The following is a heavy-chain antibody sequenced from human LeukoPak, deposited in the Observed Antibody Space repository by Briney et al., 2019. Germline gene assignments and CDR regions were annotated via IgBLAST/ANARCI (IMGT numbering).Heavy chain of an antibody. Sequence: VASVKVSCEASGYTFTGYYMHWVRQAPGQGLEWMGWINPNSGGTNYAQKFQGRVTMTRDTSISTAYMELSRLRSGDTAVYYCARDLVAVAGNFDYWGQGTLVTVSS. CDR3: ARDLVAVAGNFDY. CDR1: GYTFTGYY. D-gene: IGHD6-19*01. V-gene: IGHV1-2*02. J-gene: IGHJ4*02. CDR2: INPNSGGT.